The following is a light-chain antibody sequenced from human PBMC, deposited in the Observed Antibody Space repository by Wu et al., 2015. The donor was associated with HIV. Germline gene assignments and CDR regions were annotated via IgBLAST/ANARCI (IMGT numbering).Light chain of an antibody. CDR2: GAS. CDR3: QQYNNRPYT. V-gene: IGKV3-15*01. J-gene: IGKJ2*01. Sequence: EIVMTQSPATLSVSPGERATLSCRASQSVGSNLVWYQQKPGQAPRLLIYGASTRATGIPARFSGSGSGTEFTLTISSMQSEDFAVYYCQQYNNRPYTFGQGTKLEIK. CDR1: QSVGSN.